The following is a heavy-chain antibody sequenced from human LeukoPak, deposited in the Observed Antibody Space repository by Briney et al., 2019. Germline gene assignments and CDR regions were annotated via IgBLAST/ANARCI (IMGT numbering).Heavy chain of an antibody. V-gene: IGHV3-74*01. Sequence: PGGSLRLSCAASGFTFSRYWMQWVRQAPGKGLVWVSRTNSDGSSTSYADSVKGRFTISRDNAKNTLYLQMNSLRAEDTALYYCARIRGYSYDLDYWGQGTLVTVSS. CDR3: ARIRGYSYDLDY. D-gene: IGHD5-18*01. J-gene: IGHJ4*02. CDR2: TNSDGSST. CDR1: GFTFSRYW.